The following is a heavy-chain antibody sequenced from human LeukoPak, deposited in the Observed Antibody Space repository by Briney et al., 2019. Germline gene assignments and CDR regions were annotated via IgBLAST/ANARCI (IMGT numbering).Heavy chain of an antibody. CDR1: VDSISSAYY. CDR3: ARQIGSGRWGFDI. J-gene: IGHJ3*02. CDR2: TQASVTT. Sequence: SETLSLTCTASVDSISSAYYWGWIRQPPGKGLEWIGSTQASVTTYYIPSLKSRLSIFVDSSNTQSSLKLTSVTAADTATYYCARQIGSGRWGFDIWGQGKVGPVSA. V-gene: IGHV4-38-2*02. D-gene: IGHD6-19*01.